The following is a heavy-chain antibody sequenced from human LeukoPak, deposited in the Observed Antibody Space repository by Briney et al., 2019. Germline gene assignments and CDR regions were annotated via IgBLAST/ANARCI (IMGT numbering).Heavy chain of an antibody. CDR3: ARSSSGWYEGSGFDP. CDR1: GYTFTSYA. V-gene: IGHV1-3*01. CDR2: INAGNGNT. D-gene: IGHD6-19*01. J-gene: IGHJ5*02. Sequence: ASVKVSCKASGYTFTSYAMHWVRQAPGQRLEWMGWINAGNGNTKYSQKFQGRVTITRDTSASTAYMELSSLRSEDTAVYYCARSSSGWYEGSGFDPWGQGTLVTVSS.